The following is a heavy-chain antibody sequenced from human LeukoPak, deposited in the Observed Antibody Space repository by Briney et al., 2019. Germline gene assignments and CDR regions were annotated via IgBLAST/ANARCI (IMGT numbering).Heavy chain of an antibody. CDR3: ARGSRYSSGWYDY. Sequence: GGSLRLSCAASGFTFSSYSMNWVRQAPGKGLEWVSSISSSSSYIYYADSVKGRFTISRDNAKNSLYLQMNSLRAEDTAVYYCARGSRYSSGWYDYWGQGTLVTVSP. CDR1: GFTFSSYS. J-gene: IGHJ4*02. D-gene: IGHD6-19*01. CDR2: ISSSSSYI. V-gene: IGHV3-21*01.